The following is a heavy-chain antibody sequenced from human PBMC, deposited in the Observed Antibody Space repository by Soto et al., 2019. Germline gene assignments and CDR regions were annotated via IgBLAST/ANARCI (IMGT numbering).Heavy chain of an antibody. CDR2: IRSKAYGGTT. CDR1: GFTFGDYA. V-gene: IGHV3-49*04. J-gene: IGHJ3*02. CDR3: TRPSTMVPPSPRAFDI. D-gene: IGHD5-12*01. Sequence: PGGSLRLSCTASGFTFGDYAMSWVRQAPGKGLEWVGFIRSKAYGGTTEYAASVKGRFTISRDDSKSIAYLKMNSLKTEDTAVYYCTRPSTMVPPSPRAFDIWGQGKMVTV.